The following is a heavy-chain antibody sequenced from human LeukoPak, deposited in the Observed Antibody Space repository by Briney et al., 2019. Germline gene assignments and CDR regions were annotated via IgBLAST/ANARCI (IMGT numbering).Heavy chain of an antibody. D-gene: IGHD2/OR15-2a*01. J-gene: IGHJ4*02. CDR1: GFTFPSYW. CDR2: IKSGGSDK. Sequence: GGSLRLSCAASGFTFPSYWMGWVRQPPGKGLEWVASIKSGGSDKYYVDSVKGVFTISRDDAKTSLCPEVNNLRAADTAVYYCERGPPSGYGTTWFDYWGEGTLVTVSS. V-gene: IGHV3-7*01. CDR3: ERGPPSGYGTTWFDY.